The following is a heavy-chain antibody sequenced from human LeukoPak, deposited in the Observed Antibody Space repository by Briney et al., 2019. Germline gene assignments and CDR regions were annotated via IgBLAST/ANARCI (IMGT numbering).Heavy chain of an antibody. Sequence: GGSLRLSCAASGFTFSDYYMSWIRQAPGKGLEWVSYISSSGSTIYYADSVKGRFTISRDNAKNSLYLQMNSLRAEDTAVYYCARMFDCSSTSCAFYFDYWGQGTLVTVSS. CDR2: ISSSGSTI. CDR3: ARMFDCSSTSCAFYFDY. V-gene: IGHV3-11*04. J-gene: IGHJ4*02. CDR1: GFTFSDYY. D-gene: IGHD2-2*01.